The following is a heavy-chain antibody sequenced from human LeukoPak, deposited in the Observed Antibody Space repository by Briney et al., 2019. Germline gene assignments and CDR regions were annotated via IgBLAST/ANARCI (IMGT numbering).Heavy chain of an antibody. Sequence: ASVKVSCKASGYTFTSYGISWVRQAPGQGLEWMGWISAYNGNTNYAQKLQGRVTMTTDTSTSTAYMELRSLRSDDTAVYYCAREASSRASDYFDYWGQGTLVTVSS. V-gene: IGHV1-18*01. J-gene: IGHJ4*02. D-gene: IGHD6-19*01. CDR2: ISAYNGNT. CDR3: AREASSRASDYFDY. CDR1: GYTFTSYG.